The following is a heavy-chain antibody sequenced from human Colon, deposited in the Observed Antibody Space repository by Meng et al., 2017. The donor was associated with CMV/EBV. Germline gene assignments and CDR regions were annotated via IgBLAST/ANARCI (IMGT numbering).Heavy chain of an antibody. J-gene: IGHJ4*02. CDR2: ISASGATT. V-gene: IGHV3-23*01. D-gene: IGHD6-13*01. Sequence: GESLKISCAASGFTFSSYAMAWVRLAPGKGLEWVSAISASGATTYYSGSVQGRFTISRDNSKNTVYLFMHSLRAEDTALYYCAKDRLAAADRGYCDSWGQGMLVTVSS. CDR1: GFTFSSYA. CDR3: AKDRLAAADRGYCDS.